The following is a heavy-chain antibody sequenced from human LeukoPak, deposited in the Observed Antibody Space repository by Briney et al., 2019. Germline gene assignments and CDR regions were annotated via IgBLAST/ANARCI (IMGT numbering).Heavy chain of an antibody. J-gene: IGHJ4*02. CDR1: GFFFSSYD. Sequence: PGGSLRLSCAASGFFFSSYDLHWVRQATGKGLEWVSAIATTGDTFYPGSVKGRFTVSRENAKNSLYLQMNSLRAGDTAVYYCARGKVGGFDYWGPGTLVTVS. D-gene: IGHD1-26*01. CDR3: ARGKVGGFDY. CDR2: IATTGDT. V-gene: IGHV3-13*01.